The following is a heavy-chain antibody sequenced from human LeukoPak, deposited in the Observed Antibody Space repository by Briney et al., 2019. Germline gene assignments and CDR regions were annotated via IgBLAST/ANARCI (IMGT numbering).Heavy chain of an antibody. D-gene: IGHD1-1*01. V-gene: IGHV4-59*08. CDR2: IYYSGST. CDR3: ARHMGLGYTYFYPYFDY. Sequence: SETLSLTCTVSGGSISSYYWSWIRQPPGKGLEWIGYIYYSGSTNYNPSLKSRVTISVNTSKNQFSLKLSSVTAADTAVYYCARHMGLGYTYFYPYFDYWGQGTLVTVSS. CDR1: GGSISSYY. J-gene: IGHJ4*01.